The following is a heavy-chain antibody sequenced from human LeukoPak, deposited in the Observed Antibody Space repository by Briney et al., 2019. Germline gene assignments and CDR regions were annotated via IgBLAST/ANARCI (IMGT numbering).Heavy chain of an antibody. CDR2: ISAYNGNT. J-gene: IGHJ4*02. CDR1: GYAFTSYG. D-gene: IGHD3-22*01. Sequence: ASVKVSCKASGYAFTSYGISWVRQAPGQGLEWMGWISAYNGNTKYTQKFQGRVTMTTDTSTNTAYMELRSLRSDDTAVYYCARAGNYYEGDYWGQGTLVTVSS. CDR3: ARAGNYYEGDY. V-gene: IGHV1-18*01.